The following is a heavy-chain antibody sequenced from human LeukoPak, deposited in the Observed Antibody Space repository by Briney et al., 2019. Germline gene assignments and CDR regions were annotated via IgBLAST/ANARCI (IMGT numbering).Heavy chain of an antibody. J-gene: IGHJ3*02. D-gene: IGHD3-3*01. Sequence: GGSLRLSCAASGFTVSSNYMSWVRQAPGKRLEWVSVIYSGGSTYYADSVKGRFTISRDNSKNTLYLHMNSLRAEDTAVYYCARDGIFSYAFDIWGQGTIVTVS. CDR3: ARDGIFSYAFDI. V-gene: IGHV3-66*02. CDR1: GFTVSSNY. CDR2: IYSGGST.